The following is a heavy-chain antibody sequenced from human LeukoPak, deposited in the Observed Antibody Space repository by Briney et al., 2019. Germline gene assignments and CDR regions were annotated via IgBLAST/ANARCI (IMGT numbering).Heavy chain of an antibody. CDR3: ARGTAYTEHSFFDY. CDR2: INPNSGDT. CDR1: GYTFTGYY. Sequence: ASVKVSCKASGYTFTGYYLHWVRQASGQGPEWMGWINPNSGDTNYAQNFQGRVTMTWDTSISTAYMGLSRLKSDDTAIYYCARGTAYTEHSFFDYWGQGTLVTVSS. V-gene: IGHV1-2*02. J-gene: IGHJ4*02. D-gene: IGHD3-16*01.